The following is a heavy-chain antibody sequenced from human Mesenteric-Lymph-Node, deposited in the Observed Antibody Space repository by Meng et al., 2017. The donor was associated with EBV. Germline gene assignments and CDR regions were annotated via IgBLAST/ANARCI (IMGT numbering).Heavy chain of an antibody. CDR3: ATDSGITVTNSFDY. J-gene: IGHJ4*02. Sequence: QWQIATQALLNPSRTLSLTCSVSGGAVTGGMCVWSWFRQPPGKGLDWIGYIYRTASTDYNPSLNSQVSISIDTSKNQFSLRLTSVTAADTAVYYGATDSGITVTNSFDYWGQGALVTVSS. D-gene: IGHD1-20*01. CDR1: GGAVTGGMCV. CDR2: IYRTAST. V-gene: IGHV4-61*01.